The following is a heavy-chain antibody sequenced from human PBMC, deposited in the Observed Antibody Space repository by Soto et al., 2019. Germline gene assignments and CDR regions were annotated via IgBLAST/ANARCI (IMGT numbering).Heavy chain of an antibody. D-gene: IGHD3-10*01. CDR3: ARGPSYYYGSGSPPFDY. CDR1: GGSFSGYY. Sequence: SETLSLTCAVYGGSFSGYYWSWIRQPPGKGLEWIGEINHSGSTNYNPSLKSRVTISVDTSKNQFSLKLSSVTAADTAVYYCARGPSYYYGSGSPPFDYWGQGTLVTVSS. CDR2: INHSGST. J-gene: IGHJ4*02. V-gene: IGHV4-34*01.